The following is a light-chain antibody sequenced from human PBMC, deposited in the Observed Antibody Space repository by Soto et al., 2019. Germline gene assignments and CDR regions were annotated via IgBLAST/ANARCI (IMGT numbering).Light chain of an antibody. J-gene: IGKJ1*01. CDR1: HGISNY. CDR3: LQHNSYPWT. Sequence: DIQMTQSPSAMSASVGDRVTITCRASHGISNYLAWFQQKPGKVPNRLIYAASSSQSVVPSKFRGRRSGPEFTLTIITLQPEDCATYYCLQHNSYPWTFGQGTKVEI. V-gene: IGKV1-17*03. CDR2: AAS.